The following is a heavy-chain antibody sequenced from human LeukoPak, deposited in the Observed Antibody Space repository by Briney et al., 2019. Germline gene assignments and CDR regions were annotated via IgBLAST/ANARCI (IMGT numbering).Heavy chain of an antibody. V-gene: IGHV3-7*01. CDR1: GSTFSSYW. D-gene: IGHD4-17*01. CDR2: IKQGGSEK. Sequence: PGGSLRLSCAASGSTFSSYWMSWVRQAPGKGLEWVANIKQGGSEKYYVDSVKGRFTISRDNAKNSLYLQMNSLRAEDTAVYYCARVDHPDDYGDYELDYWGQGTLVTVSS. CDR3: ARVDHPDDYGDYELDY. J-gene: IGHJ4*02.